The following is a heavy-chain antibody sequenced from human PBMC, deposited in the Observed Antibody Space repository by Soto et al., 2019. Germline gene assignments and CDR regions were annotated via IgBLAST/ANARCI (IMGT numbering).Heavy chain of an antibody. CDR3: ARAMWGQGMDV. Sequence: EMQLVESGGGPVKPGESLRLSCTASGFTFINYCMNWVRQAPGKGLEWVSRICGSDTIHYGASVKGRFTISRDNAKNSLFLQMNSLRADDTAMYYCARAMWGQGMDVWGQGTTVTVSS. CDR1: GFTFINYC. V-gene: IGHV3-21*06. D-gene: IGHD3-10*02. CDR2: ICGSDTI. J-gene: IGHJ6*02.